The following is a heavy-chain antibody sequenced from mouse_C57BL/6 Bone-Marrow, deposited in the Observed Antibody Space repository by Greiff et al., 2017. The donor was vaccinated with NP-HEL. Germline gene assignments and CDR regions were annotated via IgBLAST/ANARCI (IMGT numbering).Heavy chain of an antibody. D-gene: IGHD1-1*01. Sequence: EVKLMESGGGLVQPGGSLKLSCAASGFTFSDYYMYWVRQTPEKRLEWVAYISNGGGSTYYPDTVKGRFTISRDNAKNTLYLQMSRLKSEDTAMYYCARHPVTTVVAPFDYWGQGTTLTVSS. CDR3: ARHPVTTVVAPFDY. CDR2: ISNGGGST. J-gene: IGHJ2*01. V-gene: IGHV5-12*01. CDR1: GFTFSDYY.